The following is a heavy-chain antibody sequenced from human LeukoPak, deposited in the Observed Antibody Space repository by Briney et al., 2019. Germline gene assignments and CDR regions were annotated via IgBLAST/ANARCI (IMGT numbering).Heavy chain of an antibody. D-gene: IGHD1-26*01. CDR1: GGTFSSYA. V-gene: IGHV1-69*06. CDR2: IIPIFGTA. Sequence: GSSVKVSCKASGGTFSSYAISWVRQAPGQGLEWMGGIIPIFGTANYAQKFQGRVTITADKSTSTAYMELSSLRSEDTAVYYCVRDKYEGGAGTIDYWGQGTLVTVSS. CDR3: VRDKYEGGAGTIDY. J-gene: IGHJ4*02.